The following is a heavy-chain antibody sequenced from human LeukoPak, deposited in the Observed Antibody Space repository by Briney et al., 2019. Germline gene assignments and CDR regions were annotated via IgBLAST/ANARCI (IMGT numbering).Heavy chain of an antibody. D-gene: IGHD2-15*01. CDR1: GFTFSTYA. Sequence: GGSLRLSCAASGFTFSTYAMGWVRQAPGKGLEWVSGISGRGSSTYYSDSVKGRFSISRDNSKNTVHLQMNSLRAEDTAIYYCAQQLGYCSSGSCYFTYWGQGTLVTVSS. CDR2: ISGRGSST. CDR3: AQQLGYCSSGSCYFTY. J-gene: IGHJ4*02. V-gene: IGHV3-23*01.